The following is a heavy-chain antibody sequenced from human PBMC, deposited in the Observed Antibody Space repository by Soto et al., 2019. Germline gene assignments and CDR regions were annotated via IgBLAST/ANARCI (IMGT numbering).Heavy chain of an antibody. V-gene: IGHV1-2*04. D-gene: IGHD2-8*01. CDR3: ARGDSTDCSNGVCSFFYNHDMDV. CDR1: GYSFSDYP. J-gene: IGHJ6*02. Sequence: GASVKVSRKASGYSFSDYPIHWVRQAPGQGLEWLGRINPKSGGTSTAQKFQGWVTMTTDTSISTASMELARLTSDDTAIYYCARGDSTDCSNGVCSFFYNHDMDVWGQGTTVTVSS. CDR2: INPKSGGT.